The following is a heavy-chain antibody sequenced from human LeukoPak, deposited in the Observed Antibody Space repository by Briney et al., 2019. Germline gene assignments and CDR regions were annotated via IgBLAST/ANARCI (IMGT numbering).Heavy chain of an antibody. V-gene: IGHV3-30*18. CDR1: GFTFSSYG. Sequence: GGSLRLSCAASGFTFSSYGMHWVRQAPGKGLEWVAVISYDGSNKYYADSVKGRFTISRDNSKNTLYLQLNSLRAEDTAVYYCAKERSSSGYFDYWSQGTLVTVSS. J-gene: IGHJ4*02. CDR3: AKERSSSGYFDY. CDR2: ISYDGSNK. D-gene: IGHD6-25*01.